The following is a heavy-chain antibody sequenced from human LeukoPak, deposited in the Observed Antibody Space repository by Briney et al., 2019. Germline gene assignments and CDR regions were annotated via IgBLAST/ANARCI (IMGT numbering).Heavy chain of an antibody. D-gene: IGHD6-25*01. CDR3: ARHPRVERLPFRPPYYYYYMDV. CDR1: GGSISSSSYY. Sequence: SETLSLTCTVSGGSISSSSYYWGWIRQPPGKGLEWIGSIYYSGSTYYNPSLKSRVTISVDTSKNQFSLKLSSVTAADTAVYYCARHPRVERLPFRPPYYYYYMDVWGKGTTVTVSS. J-gene: IGHJ6*03. V-gene: IGHV4-39*01. CDR2: IYYSGST.